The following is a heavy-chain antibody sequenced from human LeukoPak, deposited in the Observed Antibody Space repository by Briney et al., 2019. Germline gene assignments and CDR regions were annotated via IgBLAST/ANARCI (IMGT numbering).Heavy chain of an antibody. D-gene: IGHD5-12*01. CDR3: ARDNIVATINFDY. CDR2: MYYSGST. V-gene: IGHV4-39*07. J-gene: IGHJ4*02. Sequence: PSETLSLTCTVSGGSISSSGYYWGWIRQPPGKGLEWIGSMYYSGSTNYNPSLKSRVTISVDTSKNQFSLKLSPVTAADTAVYYCARDNIVATINFDYWGQGTLVTVSS. CDR1: GGSISSSGYY.